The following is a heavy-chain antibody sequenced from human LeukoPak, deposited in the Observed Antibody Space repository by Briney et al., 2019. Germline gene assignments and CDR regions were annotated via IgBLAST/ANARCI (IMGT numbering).Heavy chain of an antibody. CDR2: ISGDGART. Sequence: QPGGSLRLSCAASGFSFNNYVMSWVRQAPGKGLEWVSAISGDGARTYYADSVKGRFTISRDNAKNSLYLQMNSLRAEDTAVYYCARDPRMFTIFGVVKVRKYGMDVWGQGTTVTVSS. V-gene: IGHV3-23*01. CDR1: GFSFNNYV. J-gene: IGHJ6*02. CDR3: ARDPRMFTIFGVVKVRKYGMDV. D-gene: IGHD3-3*01.